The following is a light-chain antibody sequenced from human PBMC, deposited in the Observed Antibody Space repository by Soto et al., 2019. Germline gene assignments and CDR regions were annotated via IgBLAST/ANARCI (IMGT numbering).Light chain of an antibody. CDR2: GAF. J-gene: IGKJ1*01. CDR3: QQYGSSPVT. Sequence: ELVLTQSPGTLSLSPGERPTLSCRASQSIRSNYLAWYQQKHGQAPRXXIYGAFSRATGIPDRFSGTVSGTDFTITISRLEPEDCAVYYSQQYGSSPVTFGQGTKVDIK. CDR1: QSIRSNY. V-gene: IGKV3-20*01.